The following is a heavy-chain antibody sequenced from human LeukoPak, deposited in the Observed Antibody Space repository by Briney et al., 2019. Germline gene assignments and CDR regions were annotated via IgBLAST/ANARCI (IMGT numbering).Heavy chain of an antibody. D-gene: IGHD6-19*01. J-gene: IGHJ4*02. Sequence: PGRSLRLSCAASGFTFSSYGMHWVRQAPGKGLEWVAVIWYDGSNKYYADSVKGRFTISRDNSKNTLYLQMNSLRAEDTAVYYCAQGAVAGQFDYWGQGTLATVSS. CDR1: GFTFSSYG. CDR2: IWYDGSNK. CDR3: AQGAVAGQFDY. V-gene: IGHV3-33*01.